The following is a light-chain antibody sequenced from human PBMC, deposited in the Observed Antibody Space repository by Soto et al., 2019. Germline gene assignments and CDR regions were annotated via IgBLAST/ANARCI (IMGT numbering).Light chain of an antibody. V-gene: IGLV2-14*03. Sequence: QSALTQPASVSGSPGQSISISCTGTSSDVGGYSHVSWYQQHPGKAPKVMIYDVSNRPSGVSNRFPGSKSGNTAFLTISGLQAEDEADFYCSAFTSRNTYVFGTGTKVTV. CDR1: SSDVGGYSH. CDR3: SAFTSRNTYV. J-gene: IGLJ1*01. CDR2: DVS.